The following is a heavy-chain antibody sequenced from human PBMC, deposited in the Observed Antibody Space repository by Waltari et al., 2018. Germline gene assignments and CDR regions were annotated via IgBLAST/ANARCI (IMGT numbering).Heavy chain of an antibody. CDR3: ARLWLRRCIDY. D-gene: IGHD5-12*01. J-gene: IGHJ4*02. CDR2: INPNRGGS. V-gene: IGHV1-2*06. CDR1: GYTFTGYY. Sequence: QVQLVQSGAEVKKPGASVKVSCKASGYTFTGYYMHWVRQAPGQGLEWMGRINPNRGGSNDDQKFQGRVTMTRDTSISTAYMKLSRLGSADTAVYYCARLWLRRCIDYWGQGTLVTVSS.